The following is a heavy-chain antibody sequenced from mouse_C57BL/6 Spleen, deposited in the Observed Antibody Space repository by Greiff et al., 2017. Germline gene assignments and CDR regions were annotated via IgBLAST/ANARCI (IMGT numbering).Heavy chain of an antibody. J-gene: IGHJ4*01. D-gene: IGHD4-1*01. CDR2: IYPSDSET. CDR1: GYTFTSYW. V-gene: IGHV1-61*01. CDR3: ARDWDGAMDY. Sequence: QVQLKQPGAELVRPGSSVKLSCKASGYTFTSYWMDWVKQRPGQGLEWIGNIYPSDSETHYNQKFKDKATLTVDKSSSTAYMQLSSLTSEDSAVYYCARDWDGAMDYWGQGTSVTVSS.